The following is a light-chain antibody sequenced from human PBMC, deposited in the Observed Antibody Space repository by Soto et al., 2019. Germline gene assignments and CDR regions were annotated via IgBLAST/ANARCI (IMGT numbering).Light chain of an antibody. CDR3: QQYDSYSWT. Sequence: DIQLTQSPCTLSASVGEIVTIPCRASQSISNWLAWYQQKPGKAPKLLIYDVSSLESGVPSRFSGSGSGTELILTISSLQPDDFATYYCQQYDSYSWTFGQGTKVDIK. CDR1: QSISNW. J-gene: IGKJ1*01. CDR2: DVS. V-gene: IGKV1-5*01.